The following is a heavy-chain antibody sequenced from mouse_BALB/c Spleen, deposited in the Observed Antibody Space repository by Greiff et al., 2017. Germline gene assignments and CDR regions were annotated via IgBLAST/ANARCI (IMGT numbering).Heavy chain of an antibody. CDR1: GFTFSSYY. CDR2: INSNGGST. J-gene: IGHJ4*01. CDR3: ARHQLGPYYAMDY. D-gene: IGHD4-1*02. V-gene: IGHV5-6-2*01. Sequence: EVQRVESGGGLVKLGGSLKLSCAASGFTFSSYYMSWVRQTPEKRLELVAAINSNGGSTYYPDTVKGRFTISRDNAKNTLYLQMSSLKSEDTALYYCARHQLGPYYAMDYWGQGTSVTVSS.